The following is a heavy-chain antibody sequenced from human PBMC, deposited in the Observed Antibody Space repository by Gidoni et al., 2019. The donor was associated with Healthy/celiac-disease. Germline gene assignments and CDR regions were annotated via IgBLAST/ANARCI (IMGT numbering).Heavy chain of an antibody. Sequence: QVQLQESGPGLVKPSETLSLPCTVSGGSISSYSWSWIRQPPGKGLEWIGYSYYSGSTNYNPSLKSRVTISVDTSKNQCSLKLSSVTAADTAVYYWARDSYCSGGSCSSREYYFDYWGQGTLVTVSS. D-gene: IGHD2-15*01. CDR2: SYYSGST. CDR3: ARDSYCSGGSCSSREYYFDY. CDR1: GGSISSYS. J-gene: IGHJ4*02. V-gene: IGHV4-59*01.